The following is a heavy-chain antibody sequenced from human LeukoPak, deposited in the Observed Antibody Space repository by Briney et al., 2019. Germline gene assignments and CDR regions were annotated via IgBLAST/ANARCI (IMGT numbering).Heavy chain of an antibody. CDR3: ARVGIQWLVPGIYYYYGMDV. CDR1: GGSTSSSDYF. D-gene: IGHD6-19*01. Sequence: SETLSLTCIVSGGSTSSSDYFWGWIRQTPGKGLEWIVSINHSGHINYNPSLKSRVTISVDTSKNQFFLNLTAVTAADTAVYYCARVGIQWLVPGIYYYYGMDVWGQGTTVTVSS. V-gene: IGHV4-39*01. J-gene: IGHJ6*02. CDR2: INHSGHI.